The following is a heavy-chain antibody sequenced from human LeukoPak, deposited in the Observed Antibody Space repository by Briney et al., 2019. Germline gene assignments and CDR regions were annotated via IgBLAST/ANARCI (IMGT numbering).Heavy chain of an antibody. CDR2: MNPNSGNT. CDR1: GYTFTGYY. D-gene: IGHD3-3*01. V-gene: IGHV1-8*02. Sequence: GASVKVSCKASGYTFTGYYMHWVRQAPGQGLEWMGWMNPNSGNTGYAQKFQGRVTMTRNTSISTAYMELSSLRSEDTAVYYCARRAGDFWSGYYVDYWGQGTLVTVSS. J-gene: IGHJ4*02. CDR3: ARRAGDFWSGYYVDY.